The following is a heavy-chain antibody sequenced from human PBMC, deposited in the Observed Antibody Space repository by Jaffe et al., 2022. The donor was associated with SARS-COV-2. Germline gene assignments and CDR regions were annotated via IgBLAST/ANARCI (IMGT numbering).Heavy chain of an antibody. V-gene: IGHV4-59*01. CDR2: IYYSGST. CDR1: GGSISSYY. D-gene: IGHD3-22*01. J-gene: IGHJ3*02. Sequence: QVQLQESGPGLVKPSETLSLTCTVSGGSISSYYWSWIRQPPGKGLEWIGYIYYSGSTNYNPSLKSRVTISVDTSKNQFSLKLSSVTAADTAVYYCARSGRGPLDNYYDSSGYSTNTEYAFDIWGQGTMVTVSS. CDR3: ARSGRGPLDNYYDSSGYSTNTEYAFDI.